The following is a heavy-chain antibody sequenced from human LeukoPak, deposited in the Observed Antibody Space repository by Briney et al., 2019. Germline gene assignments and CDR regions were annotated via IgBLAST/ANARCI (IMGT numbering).Heavy chain of an antibody. D-gene: IGHD3-10*01. CDR2: ISGSGGST. J-gene: IGHJ5*02. V-gene: IGHV3-23*01. Sequence: PGGSLRLSCAASGFTFSSYAMSWVRQAPGKGLEWVSAISGSGGSTYYADFVKGRFTISRDNSKNTLYLQMNSLRAEDTAVYYCAKGIRGYYGSGSYAWGQGTLVTVSS. CDR1: GFTFSSYA. CDR3: AKGIRGYYGSGSYA.